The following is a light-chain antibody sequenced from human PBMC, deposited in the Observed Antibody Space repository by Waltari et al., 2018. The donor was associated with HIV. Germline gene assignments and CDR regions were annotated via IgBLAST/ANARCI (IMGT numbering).Light chain of an antibody. V-gene: IGLV2-23*02. Sequence: QSALTQPASVSGSPGQSITISCTGTSSDVASYNLVSWYQHHPGKAPKVMIYAVTKRPSWVSDRFSGSKSGNTASLTSSGLQAEDDAYYYCCSYAGTSTYVFGTGTKVTVL. CDR1: SSDVASYNL. CDR3: CSYAGTSTYV. CDR2: AVT. J-gene: IGLJ1*01.